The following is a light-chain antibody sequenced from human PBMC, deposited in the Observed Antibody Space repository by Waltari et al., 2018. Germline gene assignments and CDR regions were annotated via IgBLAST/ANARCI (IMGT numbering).Light chain of an antibody. CDR1: SSNFGSYNL. J-gene: IGLJ2*01. CDR3: CSYAGSGTLDVV. V-gene: IGLV2-23*02. CDR2: EIT. Sequence: QSALTQPASVSGSPGQSITISCTGASSNFGSYNLVSWYQPHPGKAPNVMIYEITKRPSGVSDRFSGSMSGNTASLTISGLQPEDEADYYCCSYAGSGTLDVVFGGGTNLTVL.